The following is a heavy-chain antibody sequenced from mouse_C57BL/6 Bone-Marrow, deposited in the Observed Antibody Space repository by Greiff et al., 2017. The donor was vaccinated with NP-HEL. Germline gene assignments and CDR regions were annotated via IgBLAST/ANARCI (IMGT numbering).Heavy chain of an antibody. CDR1: GYTFTDHT. D-gene: IGHD2-5*01. CDR3: LSTYYSNYEGYFDD. J-gene: IGHJ2*01. V-gene: IGHV1-78*01. Sequence: VQLQQSDAELVKPGASVKISCKVSGYTFTDHTIHWMKQRPEQGLEWIGYIYPRAGSTKYNEKFKGKATLTADKSSSTAYMQLNSLTSEDSAVYFCLSTYYSNYEGYFDDWGQGTTLTVSS. CDR2: IYPRAGST.